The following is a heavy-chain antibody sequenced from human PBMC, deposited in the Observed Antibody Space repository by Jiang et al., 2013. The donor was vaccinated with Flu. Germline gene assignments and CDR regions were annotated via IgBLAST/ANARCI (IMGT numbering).Heavy chain of an antibody. CDR1: GFTFSSYA. CDR3: ALSPPVNGMDV. J-gene: IGHJ6*02. Sequence: QLLESGGGLVQPGGSLRVSCAASGFTFSSYAMGWVRQSPGKGLEWVSAIIGRGTSTYYADSVKGRFTISRDNSKNMLYLQMNILRADDTAVYYCALSPPVNGMDVWGQGTTVTVSS. V-gene: IGHV3-23*01. CDR2: IIGRGTST.